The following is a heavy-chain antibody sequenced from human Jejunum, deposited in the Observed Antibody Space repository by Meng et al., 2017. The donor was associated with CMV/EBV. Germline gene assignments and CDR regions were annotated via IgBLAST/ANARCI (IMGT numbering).Heavy chain of an antibody. CDR2: IYSGGGST. J-gene: IGHJ5*02. CDR3: AKGLGGRYNWLDP. D-gene: IGHD3-16*01. CDR1: GFTFSTYA. Sequence: CAASGFTFSTYAMTEVRQAPGEGLEWVSVIYSGGGSTYYADSVKGRFTISRDDSRNTLYLQMNSLRAEDTAVYYCAKGLGGRYNWLDPWGQGTLVTVSS. V-gene: IGHV3-23*03.